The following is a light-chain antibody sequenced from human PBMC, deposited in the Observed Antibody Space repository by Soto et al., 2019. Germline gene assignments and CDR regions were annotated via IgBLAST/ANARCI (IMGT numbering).Light chain of an antibody. CDR3: CSYAGSNTVV. CDR1: SSDIGIYNY. V-gene: IGLV2-11*01. CDR2: DVN. J-gene: IGLJ2*01. Sequence: QSALTQSRSVSGSPGQSVTISCSGSSSDIGIYNYVSWYQHHPGKVPKVLIYDVNKRPSGVPDRFSGSKSGNTASLTISGLQADDEADYYCCSYAGSNTVVFGGGTKLTVL.